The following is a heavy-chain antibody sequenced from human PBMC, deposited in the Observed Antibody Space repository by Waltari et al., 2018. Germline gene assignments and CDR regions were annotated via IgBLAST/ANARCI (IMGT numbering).Heavy chain of an antibody. J-gene: IGHJ3*01. D-gene: IGHD3-10*01. CDR1: GYRFTDYY. V-gene: IGHV1-69-2*01. CDR3: VTALGDRSSASRPFDV. CDR2: VEPEDGET. Sequence: EVQLLQSGTELKKPGSTVKISCQVSGYRFTDYYIHWVQQAPGKGPQWMGLVEPEDGETKYAERFQGRVTITADTSTETAFMELSSLTSDDTAVYYCVTALGDRSSASRPFDVWGLGTLITVSS.